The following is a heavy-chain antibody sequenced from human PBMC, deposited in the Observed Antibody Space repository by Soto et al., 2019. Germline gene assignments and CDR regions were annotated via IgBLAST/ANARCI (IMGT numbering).Heavy chain of an antibody. CDR1: GDSISAYS. V-gene: IGHV4-59*01. Sequence: QVQLQVSAPGLVKPSETLSLTCTVSGDSISAYSWSWVRQPPGKGLEWIGNIHYNGNTKYNPSLKSRVSMSVDTSKNQCSRRLISVTAAETAKYFCAREGNLGRWLQPRDFWGQGTLVTVSS. J-gene: IGHJ4*02. D-gene: IGHD5-12*01. CDR3: AREGNLGRWLQPRDF. CDR2: IHYNGNT.